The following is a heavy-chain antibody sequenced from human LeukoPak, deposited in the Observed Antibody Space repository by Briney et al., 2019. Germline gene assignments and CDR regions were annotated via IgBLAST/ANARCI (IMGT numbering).Heavy chain of an antibody. CDR3: ATLPYYYDSSGSYYFDY. D-gene: IGHD3-22*01. CDR1: GFTFSSYS. J-gene: IGHJ4*02. V-gene: IGHV3-23*01. Sequence: GGSLRLSCAASGFTFSSYSMSWVRQAPGKGLEWVSIISDSGANTYYADSVRGRFTISRDNSKNTLYLQMNSLRVEDTAVYYCATLPYYYDSSGSYYFDYWGQGTLVTVSS. CDR2: ISDSGANT.